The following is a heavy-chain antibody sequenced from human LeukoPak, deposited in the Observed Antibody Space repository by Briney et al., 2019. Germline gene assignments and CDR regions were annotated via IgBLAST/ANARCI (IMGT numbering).Heavy chain of an antibody. CDR3: AKDRVNCSSTSCYSVGGNFDY. V-gene: IGHV3-30*02. J-gene: IGHJ4*02. D-gene: IGHD2-2*01. CDR1: GFAFSSYG. CDR2: IRYDGGNK. Sequence: GGSLRLSCAASGFAFSSYGMHWVRQAPGKGLEWVAFIRYDGGNKYYADSVKGRFTISRDNSKNTLYLQMNSLRAEDTAVYYCAKDRVNCSSTSCYSVGGNFDYWGQGTLVTVSS.